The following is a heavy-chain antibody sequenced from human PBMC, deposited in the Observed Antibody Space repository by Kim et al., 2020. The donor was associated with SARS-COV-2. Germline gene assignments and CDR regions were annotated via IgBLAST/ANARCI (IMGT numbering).Heavy chain of an antibody. J-gene: IGHJ4*02. CDR2: GSEK. V-gene: IGHV3-7*01. Sequence: GSEKYYVDSVKGRFTISRDNAKNSLYLQMNSLRAEDTAVYYCAAHALGDYWGQGTLVTVSS. D-gene: IGHD3-10*01. CDR3: AAHALGDY.